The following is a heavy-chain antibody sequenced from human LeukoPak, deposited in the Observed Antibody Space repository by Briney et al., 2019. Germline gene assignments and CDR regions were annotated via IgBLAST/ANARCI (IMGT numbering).Heavy chain of an antibody. CDR2: INHSGST. D-gene: IGHD1-14*01. V-gene: IGHV4-34*01. J-gene: IGHJ4*02. CDR3: ARAERQLGFDS. CDR1: GGSFSGYY. Sequence: SETLSLTCAVYGGSFSGYYWSWIRQPPGKGLEWIGEINHSGSTNYNPSLKSRVTISVDTSKNQFSLKLSSVTAADTAVYYCARAERQLGFDSWGQGTLVTVSS.